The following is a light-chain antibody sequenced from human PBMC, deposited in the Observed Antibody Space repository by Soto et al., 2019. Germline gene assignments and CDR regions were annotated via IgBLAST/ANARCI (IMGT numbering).Light chain of an antibody. CDR1: QFISTY. V-gene: IGKV1-39*01. J-gene: IGKJ2*01. CDR3: QQSYITPAT. Sequence: DIQMTQSPSSLSASVGDRVTITCRASQFISTYLNWYQQKPGKAPNLLIYGASSLQSGAPSRCSGSGSGTDFTLAIGSLQPEDSAIYYCQQSYITPATFGQGTKLEIK. CDR2: GAS.